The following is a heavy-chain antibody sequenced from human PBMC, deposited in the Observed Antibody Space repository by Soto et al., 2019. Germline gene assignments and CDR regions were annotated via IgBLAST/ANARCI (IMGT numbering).Heavy chain of an antibody. CDR1: GGSISSYY. J-gene: IGHJ5*02. CDR3: ARRGPANWFDP. CDR2: IYYSGST. D-gene: IGHD3-16*01. Sequence: LSLTCTVSGGSISSYYWSWIRQPPGKGLEWIGYIYYSGSTNYNPSLKSRVTISVDTSKNQFSLKLSSVTAADTAVYYCARRGPANWFDPWGQGTLVTVSS. V-gene: IGHV4-59*01.